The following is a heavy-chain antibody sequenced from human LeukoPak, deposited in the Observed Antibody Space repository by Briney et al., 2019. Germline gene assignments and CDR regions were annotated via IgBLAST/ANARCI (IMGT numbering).Heavy chain of an antibody. V-gene: IGHV1-2*02. Sequence: ASVKVSCKASGYTFTGYYMHWVRQAPGQGLEWMGWINPNNGGTNYAQKFQGRVTMTRDTSISTAYMDLSRLKSDDTAVYYCAREGYGGGQDFDVWGQGTMATVSS. D-gene: IGHD1-26*01. CDR1: GYTFTGYY. J-gene: IGHJ3*01. CDR2: INPNNGGT. CDR3: AREGYGGGQDFDV.